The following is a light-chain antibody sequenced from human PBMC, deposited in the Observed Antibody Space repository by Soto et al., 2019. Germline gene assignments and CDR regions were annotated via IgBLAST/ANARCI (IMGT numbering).Light chain of an antibody. J-gene: IGKJ2*01. Sequence: EIVLTQSPGTLSLSPGERATLSCRASQSVSSNYLAWYQQKPGQAPRLLIYGASSRATGIPDRFSGSGSGTDFTLTISRLEPEDSAVYYCQQYGSSPPQYTFGQGTKLEIK. CDR1: QSVSSNY. CDR3: QQYGSSPPQYT. CDR2: GAS. V-gene: IGKV3-20*01.